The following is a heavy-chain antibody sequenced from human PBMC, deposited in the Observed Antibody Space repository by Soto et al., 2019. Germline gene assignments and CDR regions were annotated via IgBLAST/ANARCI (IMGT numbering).Heavy chain of an antibody. CDR2: INSDGSSI. J-gene: IGHJ6*02. V-gene: IGHV3-74*01. Sequence: EVQLVESGGGLVQPGGSLRLSCAASGFTFSNYWMHWVRQDPGKGLVWVSRINSDGSSISYADSVKGRFTISRDNAKNTVYLQMNTLSAEDTAVYYCARDGRGMDVWGQGTTVTVSS. CDR1: GFTFSNYW. CDR3: ARDGRGMDV.